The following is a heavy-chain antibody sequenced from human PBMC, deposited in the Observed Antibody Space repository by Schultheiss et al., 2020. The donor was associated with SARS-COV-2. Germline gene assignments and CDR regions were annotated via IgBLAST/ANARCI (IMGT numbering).Heavy chain of an antibody. D-gene: IGHD3-10*01. CDR3: ARPSYYYGSGSYGGGPSYGMDV. Sequence: SETLSLTCAVYGGSFSGYYWSWIRQPPGKGLEWIGEIYHSGSTNYNPSLKSRVTISVDTSKNQFSLKLSSVTAADTAVYYCARPSYYYGSGSYGGGPSYGMDVWGQGTTVTVSS. CDR2: IYHSGST. CDR1: GGSFSGYY. J-gene: IGHJ6*02. V-gene: IGHV4-34*01.